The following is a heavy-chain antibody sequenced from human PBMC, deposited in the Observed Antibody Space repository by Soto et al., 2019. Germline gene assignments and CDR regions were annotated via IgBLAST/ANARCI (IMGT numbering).Heavy chain of an antibody. V-gene: IGHV1-69*13. CDR2: IIPIFGTA. J-gene: IGHJ6*02. Sequence: SVKVSCKASGGTFSSYAISWVRQAPGQGLEWMGGIIPIFGTANYAQKFQGRVTIPADESTSTAYMELSSLRSEDTAVYYCARGDGYNSFYYYGMDVWGQGTTVTVSS. CDR1: GGTFSSYA. CDR3: ARGDGYNSFYYYGMDV. D-gene: IGHD5-12*01.